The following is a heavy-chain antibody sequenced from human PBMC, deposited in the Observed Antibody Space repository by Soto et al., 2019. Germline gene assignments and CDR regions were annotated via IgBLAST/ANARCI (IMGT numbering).Heavy chain of an antibody. D-gene: IGHD2-21*01. V-gene: IGHV4-28*01. CDR1: GYSISSSNW. J-gene: IGHJ4*02. Sequence: QVQLQESAPGLVKPSDTLSLTCAVSGYSISSSNWWGWIRQPPGKGLEWIGYIYYSGSTYYNPSLKSRVAMSVDTSKNQSALKLSSVTAVDTAVYYCARSAVAIPSVGYFDYWGQGTLVTVSS. CDR3: ARSAVAIPSVGYFDY. CDR2: IYYSGST.